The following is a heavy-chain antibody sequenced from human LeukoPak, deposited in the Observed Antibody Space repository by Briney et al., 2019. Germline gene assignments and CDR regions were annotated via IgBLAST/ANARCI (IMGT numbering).Heavy chain of an antibody. CDR1: GYTFTSYY. CDR2: INPSGGST. D-gene: IGHD1-7*01. J-gene: IGHJ3*02. V-gene: IGHV1-46*01. CDR3: ARVLELGPYAFDI. Sequence: ASVNVSCKASGYTFTSYYMHWVRQAPGQGLEWMGIINPSGGSTSYAQKFQGRVTMTEDTSTDTAYMELSSLRSEDTAVYYCARVLELGPYAFDIWGQGTMVTVSS.